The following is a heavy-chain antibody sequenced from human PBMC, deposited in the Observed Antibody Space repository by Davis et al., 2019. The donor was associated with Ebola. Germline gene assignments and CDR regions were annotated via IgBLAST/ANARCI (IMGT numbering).Heavy chain of an antibody. CDR1: GFTFSSYW. CDR3: ARGRAVGPHNWFDP. V-gene: IGHV4-39*01. Sequence: GSLRLSCAASGFTFSSYWMSWVRQAPGKGLEWIGSIYYSGSTYYNPSLKSRVTISVDTSKNQFSLKLSSVTAADTAVYYCARGRAVGPHNWFDPWGQGTLVTVSS. D-gene: IGHD1-26*01. CDR2: IYYSGST. J-gene: IGHJ5*02.